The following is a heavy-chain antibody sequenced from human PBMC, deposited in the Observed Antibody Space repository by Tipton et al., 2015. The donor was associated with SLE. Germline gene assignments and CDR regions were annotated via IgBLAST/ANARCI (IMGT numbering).Heavy chain of an antibody. D-gene: IGHD6-6*01. Sequence: SLRLSCTASGFIFGDYAMSWFRQAPGKGLEWVGFIRSKVYGGTSAYAASVKGRFSISIDDSKRIAYLQMTSLKTEDTAVYYCARGARGPDYWGQGTLVTVSS. CDR3: ARGARGPDY. V-gene: IGHV3-49*03. J-gene: IGHJ4*02. CDR1: GFIFGDYA. CDR2: IRSKVYGGTS.